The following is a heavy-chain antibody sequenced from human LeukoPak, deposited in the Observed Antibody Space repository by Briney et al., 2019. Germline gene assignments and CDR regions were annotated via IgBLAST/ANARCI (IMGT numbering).Heavy chain of an antibody. Sequence: TGGSLRLSCAASGFTFSSYAMSWVRQAPGKGLEWVSAISGSGGSTYYADSVKGRFTISRDNSKNTLYLQMNSLRAEDTAVYYCAKAWTAYSSGPLDYWGQGTLVTVSS. CDR2: ISGSGGST. CDR3: AKAWTAYSSGPLDY. CDR1: GFTFSSYA. D-gene: IGHD6-19*01. V-gene: IGHV3-23*01. J-gene: IGHJ4*02.